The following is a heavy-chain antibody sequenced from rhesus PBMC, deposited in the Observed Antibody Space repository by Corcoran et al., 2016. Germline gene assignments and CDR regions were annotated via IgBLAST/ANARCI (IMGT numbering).Heavy chain of an antibody. D-gene: IGHD6-37*01. CDR3: ARIAVAGPFDY. Sequence: QVQLQESGPGVVKPSETLSLTCAVSGGSISDSYRWSWIRQPPGKGLEWIGYIYGSRTSTNSNPSRKSRVTSAEDTSKNQFSLKLSSVTAADTAVYSCARIAVAGPFDYWGQGVLVTVSS. CDR2: IYGSRTST. J-gene: IGHJ4*01. CDR1: GGSISDSYR. V-gene: IGHV4S10*01.